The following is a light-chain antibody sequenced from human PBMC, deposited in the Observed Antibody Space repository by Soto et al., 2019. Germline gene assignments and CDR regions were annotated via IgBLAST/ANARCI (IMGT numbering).Light chain of an antibody. Sequence: QAVVTQPPSASGTPGQRVTISCSGSSSNIGSNYVYWYQQLPGTAPKLLIYSNNQRPSGVPDRFSGSKSGTSASLANSGLRSEDEADYYCAAWDDSLSGHYVFGTGTKVTVL. V-gene: IGLV1-47*02. CDR3: AAWDDSLSGHYV. CDR2: SNN. CDR1: SSNIGSNY. J-gene: IGLJ1*01.